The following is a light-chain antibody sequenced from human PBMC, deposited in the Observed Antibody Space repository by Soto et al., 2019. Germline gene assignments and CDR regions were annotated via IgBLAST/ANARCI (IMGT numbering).Light chain of an antibody. CDR2: DVN. CDR1: TGAVASDHW. Sequence: QAVVTQEPSLTVSPGGTVTVTCGSSTGAVASDHWPYWFQQRPGQAPTTLIYDVNNKHSWTPARFSGSLLAGKAALTLSGAQPEDEAEYYCLLSFGGAWVFGGGTKLPS. J-gene: IGLJ3*02. V-gene: IGLV7-46*01. CDR3: LLSFGGAWV.